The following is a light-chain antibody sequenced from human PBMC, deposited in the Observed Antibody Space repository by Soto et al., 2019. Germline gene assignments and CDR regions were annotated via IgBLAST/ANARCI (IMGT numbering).Light chain of an antibody. V-gene: IGKV3-15*01. J-gene: IGKJ5*01. CDR2: GAS. CDR1: QSVSGN. Sequence: EIVMTQSPATLSVSPGERATLSCRAGQSVSGNLAWYQQKPGQAPRLLSYGASTRATGIPARFSGSGSGTEFTLTISSLQSEDCAVYYCQQYNTLPTFGQGTRLEI. CDR3: QQYNTLPT.